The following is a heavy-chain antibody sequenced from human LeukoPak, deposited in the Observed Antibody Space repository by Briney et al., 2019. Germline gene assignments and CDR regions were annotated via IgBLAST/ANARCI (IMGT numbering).Heavy chain of an antibody. CDR2: ISYDGSNK. Sequence: GGSLRLSCAASGFTFSSYAMHWVRQAPGKGLEWVAVISYDGSNKYYADSVKGRFTISRDNSKNTLYLQMNSLRAEDTAVYYCAREIQLWLPYWGQGTLVTVSS. V-gene: IGHV3-30-3*01. D-gene: IGHD5-18*01. J-gene: IGHJ4*02. CDR1: GFTFSSYA. CDR3: AREIQLWLPY.